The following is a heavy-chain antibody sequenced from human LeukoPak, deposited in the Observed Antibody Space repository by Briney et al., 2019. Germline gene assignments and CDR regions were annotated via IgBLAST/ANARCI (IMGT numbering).Heavy chain of an antibody. D-gene: IGHD2-15*01. CDR2: INHSGST. CDR1: GGSFSGYY. CDR3: ARGRLECSGGSCYYPYFDY. J-gene: IGHJ4*02. Sequence: PSETLSLTCAVYGGSFSGYYWSWIRQPPGKGLEWIGEINHSGSTNYNPSLKSRVTIPVDTSKNQFSLKLSSVTAADTAVYYCARGRLECSGGSCYYPYFDYWGQGTLVTVSS. V-gene: IGHV4-34*01.